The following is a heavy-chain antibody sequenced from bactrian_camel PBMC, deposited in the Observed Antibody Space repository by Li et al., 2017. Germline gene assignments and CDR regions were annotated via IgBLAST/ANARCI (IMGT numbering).Heavy chain of an antibody. CDR2: INSGGGST. J-gene: IGHJ4*01. CDR3: AKALGAGDYYTGEYGY. CDR1: GFTFSNYP. D-gene: IGHD2*01. V-gene: IGHV3S31*01. Sequence: VESGGGLVQPGGSLRLSCAASGFTFSNYPMSWVRQVPGKALECISAINSGGGSTYYADSVKGRFTMSRDNAKNILYLQMNNLKSEDTALYYCAKALGAGDYYTGEYGYWGRGTQVTVS.